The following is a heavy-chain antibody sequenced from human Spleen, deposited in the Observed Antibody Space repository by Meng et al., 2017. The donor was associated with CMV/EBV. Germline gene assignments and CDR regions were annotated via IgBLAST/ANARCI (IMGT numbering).Heavy chain of an antibody. CDR2: ISWNSGSI. V-gene: IGHV3-9*01. D-gene: IGHD3-22*01. CDR1: GFTFDDYA. Sequence: SLKISCAASGFTFDDYAMHWVRQAPGKGLEWVSGISWNSGSIAYGDSVKGRITISRDNAKNSLYLQMNSLRAEDTALYYCAKGVSDSRRMIKEPKFDYWGQGTLVTVSS. CDR3: AKGVSDSRRMIKEPKFDY. J-gene: IGHJ4*02.